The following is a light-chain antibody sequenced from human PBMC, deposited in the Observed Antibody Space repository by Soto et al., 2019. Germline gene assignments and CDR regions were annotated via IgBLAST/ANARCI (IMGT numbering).Light chain of an antibody. CDR2: LGS. V-gene: IGKV2-28*01. Sequence: DIVMTQSPLSLPVTPGGAASISCRSSQSLLHSNGYNYVDWYLQKAGQSPHLLIYLGSNRASGVPDRFSGSGSVTYFTLKISRVEAEDVGVYYCMQSLETPWTFGQGTKVDIK. J-gene: IGKJ1*01. CDR3: MQSLETPWT. CDR1: QSLLHSNGYNY.